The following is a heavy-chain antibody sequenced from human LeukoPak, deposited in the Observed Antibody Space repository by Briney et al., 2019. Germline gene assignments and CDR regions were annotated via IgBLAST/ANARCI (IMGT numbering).Heavy chain of an antibody. J-gene: IGHJ4*02. CDR1: GFTFSSYA. Sequence: GGSLRLSCAASGFTFSSYAMSGVRQAPGKGLEWVSAISGSGGSTYYADSVKGRFTISRDNSKNTLNLQMNRLRAEKADVYYCEKDRVFGYDDRVYWGQGTLVTVSS. D-gene: IGHD5-12*01. CDR2: ISGSGGST. CDR3: EKDRVFGYDDRVY. V-gene: IGHV3-23*01.